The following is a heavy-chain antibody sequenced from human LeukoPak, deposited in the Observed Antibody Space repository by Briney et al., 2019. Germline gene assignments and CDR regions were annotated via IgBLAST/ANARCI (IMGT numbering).Heavy chain of an antibody. CDR1: GFTFSEAW. J-gene: IGHJ4*02. CDR2: IQSITDGGTA. Sequence: PGGSLRLSCAASGFTFSEAWMTWVRQGPGKGLECVGRIQSITDGGTADYAAPVKGRFTISRDDSKNTLYLQLNSLKTEDTAMYYCTIDYDYAWGSYRLAYWGQGALVTVSS. D-gene: IGHD3-16*02. CDR3: TIDYDYAWGSYRLAY. V-gene: IGHV3-15*01.